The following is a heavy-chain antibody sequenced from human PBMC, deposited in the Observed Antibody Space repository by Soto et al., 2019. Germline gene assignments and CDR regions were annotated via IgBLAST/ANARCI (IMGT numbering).Heavy chain of an antibody. CDR3: AREREGLDHDAFDI. V-gene: IGHV1-2*04. Sequence: ASVKVSCKASGYTFTGYYMHWVRQAPGQGLEWMGWINPNSGGTNYAQKFQGWVTMTRDTSISTAYMELSRLRSDDTAVYYCAREREGLDHDAFDIWGQGTMVTVSS. CDR1: GYTFTGYY. D-gene: IGHD1-1*01. CDR2: INPNSGGT. J-gene: IGHJ3*02.